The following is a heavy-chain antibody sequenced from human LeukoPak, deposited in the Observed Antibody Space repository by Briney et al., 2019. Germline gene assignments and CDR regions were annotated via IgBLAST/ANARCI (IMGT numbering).Heavy chain of an antibody. CDR1: GFTFHDYA. Sequence: GGSLRLSCAASGFTFHDYAMHRVRQAPGKGLEWVSPNNWDGSSSYYADSVKDRVTISRDNSKNYLYLQMNSLRAEETALYYSAKNMLHPWQGSGSRSGDYYYGMDVWGKGTTVTVSS. J-gene: IGHJ6*04. V-gene: IGHV3-43D*04. CDR2: NNWDGSSS. CDR3: AKNMLHPWQGSGSRSGDYYYGMDV. D-gene: IGHD3-10*01.